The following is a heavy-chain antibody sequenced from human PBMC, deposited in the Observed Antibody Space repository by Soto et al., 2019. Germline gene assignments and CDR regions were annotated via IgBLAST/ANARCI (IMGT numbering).Heavy chain of an antibody. J-gene: IGHJ6*02. CDR3: ARVIGGYDYYYYYGMDV. D-gene: IGHD5-12*01. CDR1: SGSISSGGYS. CDR2: IYHSGST. Sequence: SETLSLTCAVSSGSISSGGYSWSWIRQPPGKGLEWIGYIYHSGSTYYNPSLKSRVTISVDRSKNQFSLKLSSVTAADTAVYYCARVIGGYDYYYYYGMDVWGQGTTVTVSS. V-gene: IGHV4-30-2*01.